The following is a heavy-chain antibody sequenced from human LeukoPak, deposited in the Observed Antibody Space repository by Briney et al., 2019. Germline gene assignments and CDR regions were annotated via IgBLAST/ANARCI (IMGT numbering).Heavy chain of an antibody. CDR2: ISGSGGST. V-gene: IGHV3-23*01. D-gene: IGHD2-15*01. J-gene: IGHJ4*02. CDR1: GFTFSSYA. CDR3: AKGYCSGGSCATDY. Sequence: AGGSRRLSCAASGFTFSSYAMSWVRQAPGKGLEWVSVISGSGGSTYYADSVKGRFTISRDNSKNTLYLQMNSLRAEDTAVYYCAKGYCSGGSCATDYWGQGTLVTVSS.